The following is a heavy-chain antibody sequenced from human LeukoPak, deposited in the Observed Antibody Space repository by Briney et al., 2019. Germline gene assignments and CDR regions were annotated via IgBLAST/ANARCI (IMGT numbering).Heavy chain of an antibody. J-gene: IGHJ3*02. Sequence: GGSLRLSCAASRFTFSSYGMHWVRQAPGKGLEWVAVISYDGSNKYYADSVKGRFTISRDNSKNTLYLQMNSLRAEDTAVYYCAVIAVAGENDAFDIWGQGTMVTVSS. CDR2: ISYDGSNK. V-gene: IGHV3-30*03. CDR1: RFTFSSYG. CDR3: AVIAVAGENDAFDI. D-gene: IGHD6-19*01.